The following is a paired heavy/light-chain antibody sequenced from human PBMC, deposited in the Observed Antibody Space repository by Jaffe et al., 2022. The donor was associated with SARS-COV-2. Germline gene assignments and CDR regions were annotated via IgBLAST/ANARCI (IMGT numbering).Heavy chain of an antibody. CDR2: ISWDGGST. D-gene: IGHD6-13*01. V-gene: IGHV3-43*01. CDR1: GFTFDDYT. CDR3: AKDITPRGIAAAGYFDY. J-gene: IGHJ4*02. Sequence: EVQLVESGGVVVQPGGSLRLSCAASGFTFDDYTMHWVRQAPGKGLEWVSLISWDGGSTYYADSVKGRFTISRDNSKNSLYLQMNSLRTEDTALYYCAKDITPRGIAAAGYFDYWGQGTLVTVSS.
Light chain of an antibody. J-gene: IGKJ4*01. V-gene: IGKV3-11*01. CDR1: QSVSSY. Sequence: EIVLTQSPATLSLSPGERATLSCRASQSVSSYLAWYQQKPGQAPRLLIYDASNRATGIPARFSGSGSGTDFTLTISSLEPEDFAVYYCQQRSNWPPELTFGGGTKVEIK. CDR3: QQRSNWPPELT. CDR2: DAS.